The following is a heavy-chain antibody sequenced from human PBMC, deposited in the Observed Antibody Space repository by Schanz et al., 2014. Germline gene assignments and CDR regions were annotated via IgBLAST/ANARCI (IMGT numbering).Heavy chain of an antibody. CDR3: ARDAADFYDILTEEDY. Sequence: QVHLVQSGAEVKRPGASVKVSCKASEYSFTSYSMHWVRQAPGQRLEWMGWISVYTGNTKYGQKVQGRVTMTADTSTNTAYMELRSLRSDDTAVYYCARDAADFYDILTEEDYWGQGTLVTVSS. D-gene: IGHD3-9*01. CDR2: ISVYTGNT. J-gene: IGHJ4*02. V-gene: IGHV1-3*01. CDR1: EYSFTSYS.